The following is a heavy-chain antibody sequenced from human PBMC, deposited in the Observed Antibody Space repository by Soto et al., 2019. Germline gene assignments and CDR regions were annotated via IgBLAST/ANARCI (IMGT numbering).Heavy chain of an antibody. CDR3: ARELRDVDWYFDL. V-gene: IGHV3-21*01. CDR1: GFTFSSYS. D-gene: IGHD2-8*01. J-gene: IGHJ2*01. Sequence: VQLVESGGGLVKPGGSLRLSCAASGFTFSSYSMNWVRQAPGKGLEWVSSISSSSSYIYYADSVKGRFTISRDNAKNSLYLQMNSLRAEDTAVYYCARELRDVDWYFDLWGRGTLVTVSS. CDR2: ISSSSSYI.